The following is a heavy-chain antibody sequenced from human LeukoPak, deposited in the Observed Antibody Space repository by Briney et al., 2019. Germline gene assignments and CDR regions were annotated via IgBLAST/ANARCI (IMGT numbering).Heavy chain of an antibody. CDR3: ARGNDYSSSSDLEF. CDR2: MSNSGSYI. Sequence: GGSLRLSCAASGFSFSTYSMSWVRQAPGKGLEWVSSMSNSGSYIYYADSVKGRFTISRDSGKNSLYLQMNSLRAEDTAVYYCARGNDYSSSSDLEFWGQGTLVTVSS. J-gene: IGHJ4*02. D-gene: IGHD6-6*01. CDR1: GFSFSTYS. V-gene: IGHV3-21*01.